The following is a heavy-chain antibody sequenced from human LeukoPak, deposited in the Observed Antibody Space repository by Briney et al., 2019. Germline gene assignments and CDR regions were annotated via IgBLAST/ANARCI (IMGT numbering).Heavy chain of an antibody. Sequence: GGSLRLSCAASGFTFSSYWVHWVRQAPGKGLVWVSRINSDGSSTSYADSVKGRFTISRDNAKNTLYLQMNSLRAEDTAVYYCARSYYYDSSGYYYYFDYWGQGTLVTVSS. CDR3: ARSYYYDSSGYYYYFDY. J-gene: IGHJ4*02. CDR2: INSDGSST. D-gene: IGHD3-22*01. CDR1: GFTFSSYW. V-gene: IGHV3-74*01.